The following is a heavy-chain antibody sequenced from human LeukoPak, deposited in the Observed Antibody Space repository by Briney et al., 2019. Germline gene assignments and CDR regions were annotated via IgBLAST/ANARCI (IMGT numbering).Heavy chain of an antibody. V-gene: IGHV2-5*02. Sequence: SCPTLVKPTQTLTLTCTFSGFSLSTSGVGVGWIRQPPGKALEWLALIYWDDDKRYSPSLKSRLTITKDTSKNQVVLTMTNMDPVDTATYYCAHRLAGYYDILTGYYNRHDAFDIWGQGTMVTVSS. J-gene: IGHJ3*02. CDR3: AHRLAGYYDILTGYYNRHDAFDI. CDR2: IYWDDDK. D-gene: IGHD3-9*01. CDR1: GFSLSTSGVG.